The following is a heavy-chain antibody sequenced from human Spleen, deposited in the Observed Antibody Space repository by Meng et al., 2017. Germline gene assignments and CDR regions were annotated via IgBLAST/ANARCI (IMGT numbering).Heavy chain of an antibody. J-gene: IGHJ4*02. CDR1: DDSISSYY. Sequence: SETLSLTCTVSDDSISSYYWSWIRQPPGKGLEWVGYIYYSGSTNYNPSLKRRVTISVDASKNQFSLKLSSVTAADTAVYYCARGGSSTTCYLPDYWGQGTLVTVSS. CDR3: ARGGSSTTCYLPDY. D-gene: IGHD2-2*01. V-gene: IGHV4-59*01. CDR2: IYYSGST.